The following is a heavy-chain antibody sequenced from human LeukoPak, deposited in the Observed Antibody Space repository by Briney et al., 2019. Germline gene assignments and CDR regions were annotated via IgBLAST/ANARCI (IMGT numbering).Heavy chain of an antibody. D-gene: IGHD2-15*01. J-gene: IGHJ4*02. CDR2: ISGSSTTI. V-gene: IGHV3-48*01. CDR1: GFTFSTYS. CDR3: ARDDSPFDY. Sequence: GGSLRLSCAASGFTFSTYSMTWVRQAPGKGLEWVSYISGSSTTIYYADSVKGRFTISRDSGKNSLYLQMNSLRAEDTAVYYCARDDSPFDYWGQGTLVTVSS.